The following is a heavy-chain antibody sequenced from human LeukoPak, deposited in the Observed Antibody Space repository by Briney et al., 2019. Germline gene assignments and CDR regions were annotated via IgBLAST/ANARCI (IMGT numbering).Heavy chain of an antibody. CDR2: IYHSGST. CDR1: GGSISSGGDS. V-gene: IGHV4-30-2*01. CDR3: ARDSLGAKGAFDY. D-gene: IGHD4/OR15-4a*01. Sequence: SETLSLTCTVSGGSISSGGDSWSWIRQPPGKGLEWIGYIYHSGSTYYNPSLKSRVTISVDRSKNQFFLTLSSVTAADTAVYYCARDSLGAKGAFDYWGQGTLVTVSS. J-gene: IGHJ4*02.